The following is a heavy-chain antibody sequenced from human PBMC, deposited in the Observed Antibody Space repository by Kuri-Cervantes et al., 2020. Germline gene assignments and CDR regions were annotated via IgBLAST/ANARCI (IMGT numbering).Heavy chain of an antibody. J-gene: IGHJ6*02. V-gene: IGHV3-33*08. Sequence: GESLKISCAASGFTVSSNYMSWVRQAPGKGLEWVAVIWYDGSNKYYADSVKGRFTISRDNPKNTLYLQMNSLRAEDTAVYYCARDDGRADYYYYYGMDVWGQGTTVTVSS. CDR1: GFTVSSNY. CDR3: ARDDGRADYYYYYGMDV. D-gene: IGHD1-26*01. CDR2: IWYDGSNK.